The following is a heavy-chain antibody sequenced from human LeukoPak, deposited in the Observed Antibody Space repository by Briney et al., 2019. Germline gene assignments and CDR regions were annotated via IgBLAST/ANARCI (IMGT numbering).Heavy chain of an antibody. V-gene: IGHV3-23*01. CDR2: ISGSGGNT. D-gene: IGHD2-15*01. J-gene: IGHJ4*02. Sequence: GGSLRLSCAASGFTFGSYAMSWVRQPPAKGLELVSTISGSGGNTYYADSVKSRFTTSRDNSKNALYLQMTSLRAEATAFYHCEKDIVRGECSAGSCSPLGNWGRGTRVTVSS. CDR3: EKDIVRGECSAGSCSPLGN. CDR1: GFTFGSYA.